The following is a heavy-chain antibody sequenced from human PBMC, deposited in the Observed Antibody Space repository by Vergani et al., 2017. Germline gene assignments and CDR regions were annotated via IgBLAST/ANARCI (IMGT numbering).Heavy chain of an antibody. CDR3: ASSYSSSDHAFDI. Sequence: EVQLVESGGGLVQPGGSLRLSCAASGFTFSSYAMSWVRQAPGKGLEWVSAISGSGGSTYYADSVKGRFTISRDNAKNSLYLQMNSLRAEDTAVYYCASSYSSSDHAFDIWGQGTMVTVSS. CDR2: ISGSGGST. J-gene: IGHJ3*02. D-gene: IGHD6-6*01. V-gene: IGHV3-23*04. CDR1: GFTFSSYA.